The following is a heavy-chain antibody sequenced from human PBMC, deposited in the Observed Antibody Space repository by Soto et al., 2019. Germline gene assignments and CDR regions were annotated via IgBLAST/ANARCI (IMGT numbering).Heavy chain of an antibody. CDR2: ISAYNGNT. J-gene: IGHJ6*02. CDR3: ARDRDIVVVPAAIGYYYYGMDV. D-gene: IGHD2-2*01. CDR1: GYTFTSYC. V-gene: IGHV1-18*04. Sequence: GXSVKVSCKATGYTFTSYCIRWVRQAPGQGLEWMGWISAYNGNTNYSQKLQGRVTMTTDTSTSTAYMELRSLRSDDTAVYYCARDRDIVVVPAAIGYYYYGMDVWGQGTMVTVSS.